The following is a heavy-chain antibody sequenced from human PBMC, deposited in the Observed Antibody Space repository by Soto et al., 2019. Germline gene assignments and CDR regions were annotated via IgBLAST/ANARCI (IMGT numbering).Heavy chain of an antibody. J-gene: IGHJ3*02. CDR3: ARNRRGYYDSSGYFPAHAFDI. Sequence: GSGPNAGEPTQTLTLTCTFSGISLSTSGMCVSWIRQPPGKALEWLALIDWDDDKYYSTSLKTRLTISKDTSKNQVVLTMTNMESVDSATYFSARNRRGYYDSSGYFPAHAFDIWGQGTMVTVSS. CDR1: GISLSTSGMC. D-gene: IGHD3-22*01. CDR2: IDWDDDK. V-gene: IGHV2-70*01.